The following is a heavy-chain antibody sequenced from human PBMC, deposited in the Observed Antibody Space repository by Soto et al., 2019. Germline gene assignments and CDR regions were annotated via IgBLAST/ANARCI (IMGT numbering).Heavy chain of an antibody. CDR1: GDTFTSYY. Sequence: QVRLVQSGAEVKAPGASVKVSCKAPGDTFTSYYMHWVRQAPGHGLDWMGVINPNGGSIRFAQTFQGTVTMTRDTSRSSVYMELRGLTSEDTAVYYCARSTGVAYGIIIDGTNWFATWGQGTLVTVSS. J-gene: IGHJ5*02. V-gene: IGHV1-46*01. D-gene: IGHD2-15*01. CDR2: INPNGGSI. CDR3: ARSTGVAYGIIIDGTNWFAT.